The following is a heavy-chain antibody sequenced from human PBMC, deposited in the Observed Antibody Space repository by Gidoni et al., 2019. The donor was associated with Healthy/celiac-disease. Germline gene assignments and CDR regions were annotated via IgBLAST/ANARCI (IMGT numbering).Heavy chain of an antibody. CDR1: GFTFSSYE. Sequence: EVQLVESGGGLVQPGGSLRLSCAASGFTFSSYEMNWVRQAPGKGLEWVSYISSSGSTIYYADSVKGRFTISRDNAKNSLYLQMNSLRAEDTAVYYCARRGFLEWLLPLDYWGQGTLVTVSS. J-gene: IGHJ4*02. CDR2: ISSSGSTI. CDR3: ARRGFLEWLLPLDY. D-gene: IGHD3-3*01. V-gene: IGHV3-48*03.